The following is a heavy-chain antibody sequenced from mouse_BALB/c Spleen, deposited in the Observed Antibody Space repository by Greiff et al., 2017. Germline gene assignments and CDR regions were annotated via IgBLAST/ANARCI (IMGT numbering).Heavy chain of an antibody. J-gene: IGHJ3*01. V-gene: IGHV5-6-5*01. CDR3: AREGYLGFAY. CDR1: GFTFSSYA. Sequence: EVMLVESGGGLVKPGGSLKLSCAASGFTFSSYAMSWVRQTPEKRLEWVASISSGGSTYYPDSVKGRFTISRDNARNILYLQMSSLRSEDTAMYYCAREGYLGFAYWGQGTLVTVSA. D-gene: IGHD2-14*01. CDR2: ISSGGST.